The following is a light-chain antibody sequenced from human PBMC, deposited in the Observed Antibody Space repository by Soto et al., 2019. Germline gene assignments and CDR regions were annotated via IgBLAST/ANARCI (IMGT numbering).Light chain of an antibody. CDR2: DAS. V-gene: IGKV3-11*01. CDR1: QNVVTS. Sequence: IVLTQSPATLSLSPGERATLSCRASQNVVTSLSWFQQKPGQVPRLLIYDASNRATGIPARFSGSGSGADFTLTIDRLEPEDFAVYYCQQRRDWPITFGGGTKVQIK. J-gene: IGKJ4*01. CDR3: QQRRDWPIT.